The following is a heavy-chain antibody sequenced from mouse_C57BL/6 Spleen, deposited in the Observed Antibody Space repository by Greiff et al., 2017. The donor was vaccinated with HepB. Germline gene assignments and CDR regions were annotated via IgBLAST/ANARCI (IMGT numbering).Heavy chain of an antibody. D-gene: IGHD2-1*01. Sequence: QVQLQQSGAELVRPGTSVKMSCKASGYTFTNYWIGWAKQRPGHGLEWIGDIYPGGGYTNYNEKFKGKATLTADKSSSTAYMQFSSLTSEDSAIYDCARRGDLLWYAMDYWGQGTSVTVSS. V-gene: IGHV1-63*01. J-gene: IGHJ4*01. CDR2: IYPGGGYT. CDR1: GYTFTNYW. CDR3: ARRGDLLWYAMDY.